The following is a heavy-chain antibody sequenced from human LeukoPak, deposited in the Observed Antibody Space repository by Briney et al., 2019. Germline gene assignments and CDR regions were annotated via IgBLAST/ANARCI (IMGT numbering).Heavy chain of an antibody. CDR2: ISSSSYI. CDR1: GFTFSSYS. J-gene: IGHJ4*02. D-gene: IGHD2-15*01. V-gene: IGHV3-21*01. CDR3: ARAGVVAAYDY. Sequence: GGSLRLSCAASGFTFSSYSMNWVRQAPGKGLEWVSSISSSSYIYYADSVKGRFTISRDNAKNSLYLQMNSLRAKDTAVYYCARAGVVAAYDYWGQGTLVTVSS.